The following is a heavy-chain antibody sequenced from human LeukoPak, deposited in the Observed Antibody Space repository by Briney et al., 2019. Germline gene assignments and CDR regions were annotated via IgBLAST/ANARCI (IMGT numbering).Heavy chain of an antibody. J-gene: IGHJ3*02. CDR2: IYYSGST. CDR3: ARVSALSGAFDI. V-gene: IGHV4-59*01. CDR1: GGSISSYY. D-gene: IGHD6-25*01. Sequence: KPSETLSLTCTVSGGSISSYYWSWIRQPPGKGLEWIGYIYYSGSTNYNPSLKSRVTISVDTSKNQFSLKLSSVTAADTAVYYCARVSALSGAFDIWGQGTMVTVSS.